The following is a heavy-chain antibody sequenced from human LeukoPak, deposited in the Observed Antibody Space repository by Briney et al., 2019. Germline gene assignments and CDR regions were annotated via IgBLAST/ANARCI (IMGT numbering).Heavy chain of an antibody. CDR1: GFTVNSNY. D-gene: IGHD4-23*01. V-gene: IGHV3-66*01. Sequence: PGGSLRLPCAASGFTVNSNYMSWVRQAPGKGLEWVSVIYSGGSTYYADSVKGRFTISRDNSKNTLYLQMNSLRAEDTAVYYCAAVAGYYYYMDVWGKGTTVTISS. CDR2: IYSGGST. CDR3: AAVAGYYYYMDV. J-gene: IGHJ6*03.